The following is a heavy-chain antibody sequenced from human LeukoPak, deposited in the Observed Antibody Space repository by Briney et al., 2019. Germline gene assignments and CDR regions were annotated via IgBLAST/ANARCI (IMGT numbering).Heavy chain of an antibody. Sequence: GRSLRLSCAASGFTFSMYGTHWVRQAPGKGLEWVAVIANDGKTTYYADSVKGRFTISRDNSKNMLYLQMNSLRAEDAAVYYCAKAPLRSCSGAICYPFDYWGQGTLVTVSS. J-gene: IGHJ4*02. CDR2: IANDGKTT. V-gene: IGHV3-30*18. CDR1: GFTFSMYG. CDR3: AKAPLRSCSGAICYPFDY. D-gene: IGHD2-15*01.